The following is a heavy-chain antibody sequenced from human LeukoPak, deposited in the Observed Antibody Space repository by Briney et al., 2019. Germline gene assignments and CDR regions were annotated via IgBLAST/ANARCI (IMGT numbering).Heavy chain of an antibody. Sequence: GRSLRLSCAASGFTFVDYAMHWVRQAPGKGLEWVSGISWNSGIIGYADSVKGRFTISRDNAKNSLYLQMNSLRAEDTALYYCAKDVTGTGAFDIWGQGTMVTVSS. CDR2: ISWNSGII. CDR3: AKDVTGTGAFDI. V-gene: IGHV3-9*01. J-gene: IGHJ3*02. D-gene: IGHD1-7*01. CDR1: GFTFVDYA.